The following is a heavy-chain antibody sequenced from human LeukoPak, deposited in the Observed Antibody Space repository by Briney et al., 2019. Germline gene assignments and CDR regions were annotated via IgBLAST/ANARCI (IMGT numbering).Heavy chain of an antibody. D-gene: IGHD3-9*01. V-gene: IGHV1-69*04. CDR2: IIPILGIA. CDR1: GGTFSSYA. CDR3: ARDRGVLRYFDWLLPLDY. Sequence: SVKVSCKASGGTFSSYAISWVRQAPGQGLEWMGRIIPILGIANYAQKFQGRVTITADKSTSTAYMELSSLRSEDTAVYYCARDRGVLRYFDWLLPLDYWGQGTLVTVSS. J-gene: IGHJ4*02.